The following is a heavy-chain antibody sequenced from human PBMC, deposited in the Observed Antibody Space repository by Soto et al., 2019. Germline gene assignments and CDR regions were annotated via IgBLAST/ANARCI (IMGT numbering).Heavy chain of an antibody. CDR2: SIPIFGTA. CDR1: GGTFSRYA. V-gene: IGHV1-69*13. J-gene: IGHJ6*02. Sequence: SVKVSCQASGGTFSRYAISWVRQAPGQGSEWMGGSIPIFGTANYAQQFQGRVTITADESTSTAYMELSSLRSEDTAEYYCASSDSPYCSSTSCPLGHYGMDVWGQGTTVTVSS. D-gene: IGHD2-2*01. CDR3: ASSDSPYCSSTSCPLGHYGMDV.